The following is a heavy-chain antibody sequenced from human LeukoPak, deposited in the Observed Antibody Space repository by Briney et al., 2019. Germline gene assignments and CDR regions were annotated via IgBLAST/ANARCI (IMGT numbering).Heavy chain of an antibody. CDR3: ARGPAGEYVGDDY. Sequence: PSETLSLTCTVSGGSISSGNYYWSWIRQPPGKGLEWIGYIYYSGSTYYNPSLKSRVTISVDTSKNQFSLKLSSVTAADTAVYYCARGPAGEYVGDDYWGQGTLVTVSS. D-gene: IGHD4-17*01. CDR1: GGSISSGNYY. J-gene: IGHJ4*02. V-gene: IGHV4-30-4*01. CDR2: IYYSGST.